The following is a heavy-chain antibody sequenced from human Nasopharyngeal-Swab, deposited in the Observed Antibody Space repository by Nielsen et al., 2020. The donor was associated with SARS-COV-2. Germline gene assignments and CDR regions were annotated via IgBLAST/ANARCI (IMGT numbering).Heavy chain of an antibody. Sequence: GGSLRLSCAASGFTFSSYGMHWVRQAPGKGLEWVAVISYDGSNKYYADSVKGRFTISRDNSKNTLYLQMNSLRAEDTAVYYCAKAGAGSWYGDYWGQGTLATVSS. V-gene: IGHV3-30*18. J-gene: IGHJ4*02. CDR2: ISYDGSNK. D-gene: IGHD6-13*01. CDR1: GFTFSSYG. CDR3: AKAGAGSWYGDY.